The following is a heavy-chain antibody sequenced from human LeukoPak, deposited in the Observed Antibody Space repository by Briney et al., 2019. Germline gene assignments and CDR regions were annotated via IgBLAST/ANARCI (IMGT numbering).Heavy chain of an antibody. CDR2: ISGNGGGT. D-gene: IGHD3-16*02. CDR3: ARLGELSNTDY. CDR1: GFTFSTYA. V-gene: IGHV3-23*01. J-gene: IGHJ4*02. Sequence: PGGSLRLSCAPSGFTFSTYAMIWVRQAPGKGLEWVSAISGNGGGTYYADSVKGRFTIFRDNSKNTLYLQMNSLRAEDTAVYYCARLGELSNTDYWGQGTLVTVSS.